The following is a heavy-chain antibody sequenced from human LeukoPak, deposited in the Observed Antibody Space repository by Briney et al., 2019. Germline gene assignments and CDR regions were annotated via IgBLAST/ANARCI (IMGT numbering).Heavy chain of an antibody. D-gene: IGHD3-22*01. J-gene: IGHJ6*02. V-gene: IGHV4-39*07. Sequence: SETLSLTCTVSGGSISSSSYYWGWIRQPPGKGLEWIGSIYYSGSTYYNPSLKSRVTISVDTSKNQFSLKLSSVTAADTAVYYCARDRGYYDSSGYYVDYGMDVWGQGTTVTVSS. CDR2: IYYSGST. CDR1: GGSISSSSYY. CDR3: ARDRGYYDSSGYYVDYGMDV.